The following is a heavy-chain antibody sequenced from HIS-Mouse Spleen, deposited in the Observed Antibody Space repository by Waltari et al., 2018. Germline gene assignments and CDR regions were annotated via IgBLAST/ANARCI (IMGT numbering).Heavy chain of an antibody. V-gene: IGHV3-7*01. Sequence: EVQLVESGGGLVQPGGSLRLSCAASGFTFSSYWMSWVRQAPGKGVEWVANIKKDGSGKYYVDSVKGRFTISRDNAKNSLYLKMNSLRAEDTAVYYCAREGDSGSYFDYWGQGTLVTVSS. CDR3: AREGDSGSYFDY. J-gene: IGHJ4*02. CDR2: IKKDGSGK. D-gene: IGHD1-26*01. CDR1: GFTFSSYW.